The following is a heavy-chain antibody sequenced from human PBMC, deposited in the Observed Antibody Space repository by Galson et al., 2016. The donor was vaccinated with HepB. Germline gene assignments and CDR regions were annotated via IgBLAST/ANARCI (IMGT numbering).Heavy chain of an antibody. Sequence: ETLSLTCTVSGGSISSRNYYWGWIRQPPGKGLEWIGSIYYSGSTYYNPSLKSRVTISVDTSKNQFSLKLSSVTAADTAVYYCATSEGSRNGFFPAAVDIWGHGTMVTVSS. V-gene: IGHV4-39*01. D-gene: IGHD2-8*01. CDR2: IYYSGST. CDR3: ATSEGSRNGFFPAAVDI. J-gene: IGHJ3*02. CDR1: GGSISSRNYY.